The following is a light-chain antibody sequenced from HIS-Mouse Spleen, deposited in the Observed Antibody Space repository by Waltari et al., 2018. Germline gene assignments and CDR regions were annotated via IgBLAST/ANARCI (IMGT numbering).Light chain of an antibody. CDR1: QGISSY. V-gene: IGKV1-39*01. J-gene: IGKJ3*01. Sequence: DIQLTQSPSFMSASVGDRVTITCRASQGISSYLAWYQQKPGKAPKLLIYAASTLQSGVTSRFSGSGSGTDFTLTISSLQPEDFATYYCQQSYSTPFTFGPGTKVDIK. CDR3: QQSYSTPFT. CDR2: AAS.